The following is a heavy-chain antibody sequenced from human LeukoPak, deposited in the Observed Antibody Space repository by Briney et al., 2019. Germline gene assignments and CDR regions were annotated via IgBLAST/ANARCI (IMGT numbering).Heavy chain of an antibody. V-gene: IGHV4-59*01. CDR3: ARDRRESSKPNDAFDI. CDR1: GGFINSYY. CDR2: IYYTGAT. J-gene: IGHJ3*02. Sequence: PSETLSLTCSVSGGFINSYYWSWIRQSPGEGLEWIGYIYYTGATYYNPSLESRVTISIDTSKRQLSLELRSVTAADSAVYFCARDRRESSKPNDAFDIWGQGTMVTVSA. D-gene: IGHD4-11*01.